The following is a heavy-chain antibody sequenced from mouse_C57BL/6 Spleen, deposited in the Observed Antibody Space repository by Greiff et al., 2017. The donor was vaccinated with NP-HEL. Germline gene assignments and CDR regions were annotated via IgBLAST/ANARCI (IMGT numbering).Heavy chain of an antibody. D-gene: IGHD1-1*01. V-gene: IGHV5-16*01. J-gene: IGHJ2*01. CDR3: ARMDYGADY. Sequence: EVQLVESEGGLVQPGSSMKLSCTASGFTFSDYYMAWVGQVPEKGLEWVANINYDGSSTYYLDSLKSRFIISRDNARNILYLQMSSLKSEDTATYYCARMDYGADYWGQGTTLTVSS. CDR1: GFTFSDYY. CDR2: INYDGSST.